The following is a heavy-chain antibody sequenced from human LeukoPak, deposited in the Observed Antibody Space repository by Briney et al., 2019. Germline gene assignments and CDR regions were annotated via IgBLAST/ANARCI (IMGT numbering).Heavy chain of an antibody. J-gene: IGHJ4*02. CDR2: ISYDGSNK. D-gene: IGHD3-22*01. CDR1: GFTFSSYA. V-gene: IGHV3-30-3*01. Sequence: GGSLRLSCAASGFTFSSYAMHWVRQAPGKGLEWVAVISYDGSNKYYADSVKGRSTISRDNSKNTLYLQMNSLRAEDTAVYYCARVYDSSGYYPLRSDYWGQGTLVTVSS. CDR3: ARVYDSSGYYPLRSDY.